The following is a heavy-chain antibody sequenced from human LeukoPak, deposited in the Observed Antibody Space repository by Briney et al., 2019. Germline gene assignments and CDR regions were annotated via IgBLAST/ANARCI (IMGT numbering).Heavy chain of an antibody. J-gene: IGHJ4*02. Sequence: GASVKVSCKASGYTFTSYYMHWVRQAPGQGLEWMGIINPSGGSTSYAQKFQGRVAMTRDTSTSTVYMELSSLRSEDTAVYYCARGYCSSTSCYPSDYWGQGTLVTVSS. CDR3: ARGYCSSTSCYPSDY. V-gene: IGHV1-46*01. CDR1: GYTFTSYY. D-gene: IGHD2-2*01. CDR2: INPSGGST.